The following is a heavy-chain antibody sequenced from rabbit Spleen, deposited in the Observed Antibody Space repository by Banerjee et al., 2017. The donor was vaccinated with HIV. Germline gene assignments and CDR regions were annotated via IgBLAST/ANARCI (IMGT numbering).Heavy chain of an antibody. CDR2: IGTVSTNI. J-gene: IGHJ4*01. Sequence: QEQLEESGGDLVKPGASLTLTCTASRFFFTNTKCMCWVRRAPGKGLEWIGCIGTVSTNIYYASWAKGRFTISKTSSTTMTLQMTSLTVADTATYFCATSDAAVGIYWAFNLWGQGTLVTVS. CDR3: ATSDAAVGIYWAFNL. D-gene: IGHD8-1*01. CDR1: RFFFTNTKC. V-gene: IGHV1S45*01.